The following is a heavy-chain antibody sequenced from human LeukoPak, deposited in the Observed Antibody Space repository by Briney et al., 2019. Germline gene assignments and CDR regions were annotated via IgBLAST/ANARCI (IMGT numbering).Heavy chain of an antibody. CDR3: ARGGGLYYDILTGYYFSPHAFDI. CDR1: GFTFSSYS. V-gene: IGHV3-21*01. D-gene: IGHD3-9*01. CDR2: ISSSSNYI. J-gene: IGHJ3*02. Sequence: PGGSLRLSCAASGFTFSSYSMNWVRQTPGKGLEWVSSISSSSNYIYYADSVKGRFTISRDNAKNSLYLQMNSPRAEDTAVYYCARGGGLYYDILTGYYFSPHAFDIWAKGQWSPSLQ.